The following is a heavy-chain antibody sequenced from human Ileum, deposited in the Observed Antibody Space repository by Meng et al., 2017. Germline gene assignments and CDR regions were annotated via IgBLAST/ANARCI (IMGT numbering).Heavy chain of an antibody. CDR2: IFYTGAT. V-gene: IGHV4-30-4*01. CDR1: GGSIPSGDYY. Sequence: QVQLQESGPGLVKPSQTLSLNFPFSGGSIPSGDYYWSWIRQPPGKGLEWIGYIFYTGATYSNPSLKSRVTVSLDTSKSQFSLKLSSVTAADTAIYYCVSERRRSYFFDYWGQGTLVTVSS. CDR3: VSERRRSYFFDY. J-gene: IGHJ4*02.